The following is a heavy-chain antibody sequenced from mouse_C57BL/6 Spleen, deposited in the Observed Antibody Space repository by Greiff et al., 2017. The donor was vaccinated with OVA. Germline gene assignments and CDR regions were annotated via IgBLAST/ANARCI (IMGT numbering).Heavy chain of an antibody. CDR1: GFTFTDYY. CDR3: ARYRGLLWYFDV. J-gene: IGHJ1*03. D-gene: IGHD1-1*01. V-gene: IGHV7-3*01. Sequence: EVKLVESGGGLVQPGGSLRLSCAASGFTFTDYYMSWVRQPPGKALEWLGFIRNKANGYTTEYSASVKGRFTISRDNSQSILYLQMNALRAEDSATYYCARYRGLLWYFDVWGTGTTVTVSS. CDR2: IRNKANGYTT.